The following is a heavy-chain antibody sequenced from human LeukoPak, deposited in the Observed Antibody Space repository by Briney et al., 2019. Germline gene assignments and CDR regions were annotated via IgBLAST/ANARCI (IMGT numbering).Heavy chain of an antibody. D-gene: IGHD2-2*01. CDR2: INPNSGGT. Sequence: ASVKVSCKASGYTFTGYYMHWVRQAPGQGLEWMGWINPNSGGTNYVQKFQGRVTMTRDTSISTAYMELSRLRSDDTAVYYCARQKPDIVVVPAAMDYWGQGTLVTVSS. J-gene: IGHJ4*02. CDR3: ARQKPDIVVVPAAMDY. CDR1: GYTFTGYY. V-gene: IGHV1-2*02.